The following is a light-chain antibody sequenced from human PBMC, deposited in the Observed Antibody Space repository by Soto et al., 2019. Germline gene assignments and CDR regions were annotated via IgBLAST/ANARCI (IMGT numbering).Light chain of an antibody. CDR1: QSVSSNY. V-gene: IGKV3-20*01. Sequence: DIVLTQSPGTLPLSPGERATLSCRASQSVSSNYLAWYQQKPGQAPRLLIYGASTRATGVPDRFSGSGSGTDFTLTISRLEPEDFAVYHCQQYGSLSWTFGQGTKVDIK. CDR2: GAS. J-gene: IGKJ1*01. CDR3: QQYGSLSWT.